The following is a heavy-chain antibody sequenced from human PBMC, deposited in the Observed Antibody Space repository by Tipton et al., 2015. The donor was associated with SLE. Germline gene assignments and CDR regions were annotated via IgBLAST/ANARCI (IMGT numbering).Heavy chain of an antibody. CDR3: ARVRVPPGTRDYYYYMDV. Sequence: TLSLTCAVSGGSLNSGGYSWSWIRQPPGKGLEWIGDIFHTGSTYYSPSLEGRVTISEDRSKNQFSLTLWSATAADTAVYYCARVRVPPGTRDYYYYMDVWGKGTTVTVSS. CDR1: GGSLNSGGYS. J-gene: IGHJ6*03. D-gene: IGHD6-13*01. CDR2: IFHTGST. V-gene: IGHV4-30-2*01.